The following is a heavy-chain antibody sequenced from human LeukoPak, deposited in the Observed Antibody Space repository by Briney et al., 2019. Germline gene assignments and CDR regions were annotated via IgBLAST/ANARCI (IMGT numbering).Heavy chain of an antibody. CDR2: INPNSGGT. Sequence: ASVKVSCKASGYTFTGYYMHWVRQAPGQGLEWMGWINPNSGGTNYAQKFQGRVTMTRDTSISTAYMELSSLRSEDTAVYYCARGSDRAGTDHAFDIWGQGTMVTVSS. J-gene: IGHJ3*02. D-gene: IGHD6-19*01. CDR3: ARGSDRAGTDHAFDI. V-gene: IGHV1-2*02. CDR1: GYTFTGYY.